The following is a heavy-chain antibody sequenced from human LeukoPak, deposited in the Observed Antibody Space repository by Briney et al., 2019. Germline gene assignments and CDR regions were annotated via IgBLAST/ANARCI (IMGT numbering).Heavy chain of an antibody. D-gene: IGHD6-19*01. CDR2: ISASGGGI. J-gene: IGHJ1*01. V-gene: IGHV3-23*01. Sequence: PGGSLRLSCAASGLTFSNSALSWVRQAPGKGLEWVSTISASGGGIHYADSVNGRFTVSRDNSKITLFLQMNSLRAEDTAVYYCAKADAYSSGRRYFQHWGQGTLVTVSS. CDR3: AKADAYSSGRRYFQH. CDR1: GLTFSNSA.